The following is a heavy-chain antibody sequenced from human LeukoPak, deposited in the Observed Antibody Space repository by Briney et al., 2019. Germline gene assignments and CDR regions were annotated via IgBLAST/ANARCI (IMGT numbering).Heavy chain of an antibody. D-gene: IGHD6-19*01. CDR3: ARGGSSGWYEGVGNDY. J-gene: IGHJ4*02. CDR2: ISAYNGNT. Sequence: ASVKVSCKASGYTFTSYGISWVRQAPGQGLEWMGWISAYNGNTNYAQKLQGRGTMTTDTSTSTAYMELRSLRSDDTAAYYCARGGSSGWYEGVGNDYWGQGTLVTVSS. V-gene: IGHV1-18*01. CDR1: GYTFTSYG.